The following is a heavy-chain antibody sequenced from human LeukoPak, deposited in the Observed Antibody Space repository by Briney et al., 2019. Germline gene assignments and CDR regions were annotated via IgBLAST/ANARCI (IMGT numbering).Heavy chain of an antibody. CDR2: IHYSAST. CDR1: GGSITSTSRY. CDR3: ARFSGSYFDY. D-gene: IGHD1-26*01. J-gene: IGHJ4*02. V-gene: IGHV4-39*01. Sequence: PSETLSLTCTISGGSITSTSRYWAWIRQPPGKGLEWIGSIHYSASTYYNPSLKSRVTISVDTSKNQFSLKLSSVTAADTAVYYCARFSGSYFDYWGQGTLVTVSS.